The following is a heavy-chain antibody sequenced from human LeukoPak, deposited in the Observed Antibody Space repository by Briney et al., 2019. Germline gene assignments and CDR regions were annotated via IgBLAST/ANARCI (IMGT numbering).Heavy chain of an antibody. CDR3: AKVSGYSYGSVDY. CDR2: ISGSGGST. D-gene: IGHD5-18*01. J-gene: IGHJ4*02. V-gene: IGHV3-23*01. Sequence: GGSLRLSCAASGFTFSSYAMSWVRQAPGKGLEWVSAISGSGGSTYYADSVKGRFTISRDSSKNTLHLQMNSLRAEDTAVYYCAKVSGYSYGSVDYWGQGTLVTVSS. CDR1: GFTFSSYA.